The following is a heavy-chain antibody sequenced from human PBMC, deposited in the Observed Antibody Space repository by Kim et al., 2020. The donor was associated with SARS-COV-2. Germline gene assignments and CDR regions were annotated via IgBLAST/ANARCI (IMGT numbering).Heavy chain of an antibody. V-gene: IGHV3-21*01. Sequence: GGSLRLSCAASGFTFSSYSMNWVRQAPGKGLEWVSSISSSSSYIYYADSVKGRFTISRDNAKYSLYLQMNSLRAEDTAVYYCARGLMGIQLWLLDYWGQGTLVTVSS. D-gene: IGHD5-18*01. J-gene: IGHJ4*02. CDR3: ARGLMGIQLWLLDY. CDR1: GFTFSSYS. CDR2: ISSSSSYI.